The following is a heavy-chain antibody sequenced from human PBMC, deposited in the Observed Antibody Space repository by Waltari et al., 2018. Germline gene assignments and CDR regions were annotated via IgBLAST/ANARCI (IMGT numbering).Heavy chain of an antibody. V-gene: IGHV4-39*07. J-gene: IGHJ4*02. CDR1: GGSIRSSSYY. CDR3: ARGGEYYYGSGSYYRSFDY. Sequence: QLQLQESGPGLVKPSETLSLTCTVSGGSIRSSSYYWGWIRQPQGKGLEWIGSIYYSGSTYYNPSLKSRVTISVDTSKNQFSLKLSSVTAADTAVYYCARGGEYYYGSGSYYRSFDYWGQGTLVTVSS. D-gene: IGHD3-10*01. CDR2: IYYSGST.